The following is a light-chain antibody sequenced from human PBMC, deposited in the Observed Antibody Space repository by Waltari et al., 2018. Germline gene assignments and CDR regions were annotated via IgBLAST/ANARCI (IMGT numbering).Light chain of an antibody. V-gene: IGKV3-20*01. CDR2: DAS. CDR1: QGVSGGY. J-gene: IGKJ4*01. Sequence: EIVLTQPTCTLSLSPGEIATLSCRASQGVSGGYLAWYQQRPGQAPRLLIYDASSRATGISDRFSGSGSGTDFTLTISRLEPEDFAVYNCQQYGSSPLTFGGGTKVEIK. CDR3: QQYGSSPLT.